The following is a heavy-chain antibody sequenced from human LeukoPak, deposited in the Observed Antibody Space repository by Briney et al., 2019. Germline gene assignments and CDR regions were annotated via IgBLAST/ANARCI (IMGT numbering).Heavy chain of an antibody. CDR2: IYYSGST. D-gene: IGHD3-22*01. CDR1: GGSISSYY. J-gene: IGHJ4*02. Sequence: SETLSLTCTVSGGSISSYYWSWIRQPPGKGLEWIGYIYYSGSTNYNPSLKSRVTISVDTSKNQFSLKLSSVTAADTAVYYCAIQPYYYDSSGFNDYWGQGTLVTVSS. V-gene: IGHV4-59*08. CDR3: AIQPYYYDSSGFNDY.